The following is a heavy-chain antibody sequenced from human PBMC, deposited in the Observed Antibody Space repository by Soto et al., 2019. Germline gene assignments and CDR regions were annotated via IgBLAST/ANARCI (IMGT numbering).Heavy chain of an antibody. D-gene: IGHD3-22*01. V-gene: IGHV4-59*01. Sequence: SETLSLTCTVSGGSISSYYWSWIRQPPGKGLEWIGYIYYSGSTNYNPSLKSRVTISVDTSKNQFSLKLISVTAADTAVYYCARVSTYYFDSSGSYTSDYWGQGTLVTVSS. CDR2: IYYSGST. J-gene: IGHJ4*02. CDR1: GGSISSYY. CDR3: ARVSTYYFDSSGSYTSDY.